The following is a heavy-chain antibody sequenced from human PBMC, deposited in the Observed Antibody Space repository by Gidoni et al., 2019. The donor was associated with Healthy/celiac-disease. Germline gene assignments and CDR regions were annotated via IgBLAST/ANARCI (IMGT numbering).Heavy chain of an antibody. D-gene: IGHD2-15*01. Sequence: EVQLVESGGGLVKPGGSLRLSCAASGFTFSNAWMSWVRQAPGKGLEWVGRIKSKTDGGTTDYAAPVKCRFTISRDDSKNTLYLQMNSLKTEDTAVYYCTTDKYLRVVADPGAFDIWGQGTMVTVSS. V-gene: IGHV3-15*01. J-gene: IGHJ3*02. CDR3: TTDKYLRVVADPGAFDI. CDR2: IKSKTDGGTT. CDR1: GFTFSNAW.